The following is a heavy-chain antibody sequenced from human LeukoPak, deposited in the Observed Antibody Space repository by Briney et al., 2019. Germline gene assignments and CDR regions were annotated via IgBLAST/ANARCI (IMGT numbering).Heavy chain of an antibody. CDR2: ISSSGNTI. D-gene: IGHD3-9*01. CDR3: ARDPGDYDILTGYYKGGNNDAFDI. J-gene: IGHJ3*02. CDR1: GFTFSDYY. V-gene: IGHV3-11*04. Sequence: GGSLRLSCAASGFTFSDYYMSWIRQAPGKGLEWVSYISSSGNTIYYADSVKGRFTISRDNAKNSLYLQMNSLRAEDTAVYYCARDPGDYDILTGYYKGGNNDAFDIWGQGTMITVSS.